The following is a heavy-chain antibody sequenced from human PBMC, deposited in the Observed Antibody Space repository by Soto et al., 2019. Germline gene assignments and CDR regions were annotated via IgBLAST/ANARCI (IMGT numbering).Heavy chain of an antibody. CDR2: IYYSGST. J-gene: IGHJ4*02. CDR1: GGSINRSSYY. V-gene: IGHV4-39*01. D-gene: IGHD1-26*01. CDR3: ARHGPKKWELLSIDY. Sequence: QLQLQESGPGLLKPSETLSLPCTVSGGSINRSSYYWGWIRQPPGKGLEWIGSIYYSGSTYYNPSLTSRVTISVDTSKNQFSLKLGSVTAADTAVYYCARHGPKKWELLSIDYWGQGTLVTVSS.